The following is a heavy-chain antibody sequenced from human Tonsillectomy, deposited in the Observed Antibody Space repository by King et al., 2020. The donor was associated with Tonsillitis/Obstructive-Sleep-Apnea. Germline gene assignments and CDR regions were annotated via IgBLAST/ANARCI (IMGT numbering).Heavy chain of an antibody. Sequence: VQLVESGGGLVQRGGSLRLSCAASGFTVSSNYMSWVRQAPGKGLEWVSVIYSSGSTYYADSVKGRFTISRDISKNTLYLQMNSLRAEDTAVYYCASDGPVAGFVDYWGQGTLVTVSS. CDR1: GFTVSSNY. J-gene: IGHJ4*02. CDR3: ASDGPVAGFVDY. CDR2: IYSSGST. D-gene: IGHD3-10*01. V-gene: IGHV3-66*01.